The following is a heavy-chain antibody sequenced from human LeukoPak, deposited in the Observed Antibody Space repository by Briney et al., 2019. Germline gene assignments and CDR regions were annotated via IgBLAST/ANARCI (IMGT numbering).Heavy chain of an antibody. CDR3: ARASRSYYATSGYLDY. D-gene: IGHD3-22*01. CDR2: INPSGGST. CDR1: GYTFTSYY. Sequence: ASVKVSCKASGYTFTSYYMHWVRQAPGQGLEWMGIINPSGGSTSYAQKFQGRVTMTRDTSINTAYMELSRLRSDDTAVYFCARASRSYYATSGYLDYWGQGTLVTVSS. J-gene: IGHJ4*02. V-gene: IGHV1-46*01.